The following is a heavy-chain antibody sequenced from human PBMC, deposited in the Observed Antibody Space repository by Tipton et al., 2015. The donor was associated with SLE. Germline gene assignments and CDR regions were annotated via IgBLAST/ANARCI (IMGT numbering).Heavy chain of an antibody. CDR2: ISWNSGSI. CDR1: GFTFDDYA. D-gene: IGHD6-19*01. J-gene: IGHJ5*02. CDR3: AREAYSSGWGGFDP. V-gene: IGHV3-9*01. Sequence: SLRLSCAASGFTFDDYAMHWVRPAPGQGLEWVSGISWNSGSIGYADSVKGRFTISRDNAKNSLYLQMNSLRAEDTAVYYCAREAYSSGWGGFDPWGQGTLVTVSS.